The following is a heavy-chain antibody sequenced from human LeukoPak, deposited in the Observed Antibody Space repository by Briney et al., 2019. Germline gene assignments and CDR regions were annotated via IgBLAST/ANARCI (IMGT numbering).Heavy chain of an antibody. CDR3: ARLARAGIYYFDY. CDR2: IYYSGST. D-gene: IGHD2-21*01. V-gene: IGHV4-39*07. CDR1: GGSISSSSYY. Sequence: PSETLSLTCTVSGGSISSSSYYWGWIRQPPGKGLEWIGSIYYSGSTYYNPSLKSRVTISVDTSKNQFSLKLSSVTAADTAVYYCARLARAGIYYFDYWGQGTLVTVSS. J-gene: IGHJ4*02.